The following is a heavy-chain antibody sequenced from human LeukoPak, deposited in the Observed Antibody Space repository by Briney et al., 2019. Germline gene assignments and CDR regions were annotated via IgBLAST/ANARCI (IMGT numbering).Heavy chain of an antibody. V-gene: IGHV7-4-1*02. D-gene: IGHD2-2*01. J-gene: IGHJ6*02. CDR1: GYTFTGYY. Sequence: ASVKVSCKASGYTFTGYYMHWVRQAPGQGLEWMGWINTNTGNPTYAQGFTGRFVFSLDTSVSTAYLQISSLKAEDTAVYYCARDRGQLLSYYYYYGMDVWGQGTTVTVSS. CDR2: INTNTGNP. CDR3: ARDRGQLLSYYYYYGMDV.